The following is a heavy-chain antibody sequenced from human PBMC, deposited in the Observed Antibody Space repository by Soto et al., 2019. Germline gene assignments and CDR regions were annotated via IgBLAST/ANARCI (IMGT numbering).Heavy chain of an antibody. D-gene: IGHD6-6*01. CDR1: GFTLSGYV. Sequence: PGGSLRLSCSASGFTLSGYVMDWVRQVPGKGLEYVSGISSNGVGTYYANSVQGRFTISRDNSKNTVYLQMGSLRPEDMAVYYCARRARPDFYYMDVWGKGTTVTVSS. CDR2: ISSNGVGT. V-gene: IGHV3-64*01. J-gene: IGHJ6*03. CDR3: ARRARPDFYYMDV.